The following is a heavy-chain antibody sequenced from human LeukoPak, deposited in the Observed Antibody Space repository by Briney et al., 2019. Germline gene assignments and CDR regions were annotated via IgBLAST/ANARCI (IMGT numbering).Heavy chain of an antibody. D-gene: IGHD3-10*01. CDR3: ARRTQSYYGSGINWFDP. Sequence: PSETLSLTCTVSGGSISSSSYYWGWIRQPPGKGLEWIGSIYYSGSTYYNPSLKSRVTISVDTSKNQFSLKLSSVTAADTAVYYCARRTQSYYGSGINWFDPWGQGTLVTVSS. V-gene: IGHV4-39*01. CDR1: GGSISSSSYY. J-gene: IGHJ5*02. CDR2: IYYSGST.